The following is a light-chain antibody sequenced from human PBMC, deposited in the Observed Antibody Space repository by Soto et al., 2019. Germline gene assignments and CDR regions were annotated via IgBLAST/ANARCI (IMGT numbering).Light chain of an antibody. CDR2: DTS. CDR3: QQYYSWPL. CDR1: QSVGNK. Sequence: EIVMTQSPATLSVPPGEVATLSCRASQSVGNKLAWYQQKPGQPPSLLIYDTSTRAAAVPARFSGSWSGTAFTLTIAGLQSEDFAVYYCQQYYSWPLFGPGTKVEI. V-gene: IGKV3-15*01. J-gene: IGKJ3*01.